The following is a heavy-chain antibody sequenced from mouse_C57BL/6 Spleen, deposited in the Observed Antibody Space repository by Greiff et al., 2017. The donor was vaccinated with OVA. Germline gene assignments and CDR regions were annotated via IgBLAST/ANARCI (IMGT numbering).Heavy chain of an antibody. J-gene: IGHJ3*01. CDR1: GFTFSSYT. V-gene: IGHV5-9*01. CDR2: ISGGGGNT. Sequence: EVQGVESGGGLVKPGGSLKLSCAASGFTFSSYTMSWVRQTPEKRLEWVATISGGGGNTYYPDSVKGRFTISRDNAKNTLYLQMSSLRSEDTALYYCARYDYDAWFAYWGQGTLVTVSA. CDR3: ARYDYDAWFAY. D-gene: IGHD2-4*01.